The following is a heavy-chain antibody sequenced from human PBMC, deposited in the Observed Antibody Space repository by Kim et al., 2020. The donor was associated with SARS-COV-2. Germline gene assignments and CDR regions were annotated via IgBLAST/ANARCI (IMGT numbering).Heavy chain of an antibody. Sequence: SETLSLTCTVSGGSISSSSYYWGWIRQPPGKGLEWIGSIYYSGSTYYNPSLKSRVTISVDTSKNQFSLKLSSVTAADTAVYYCARQGVPAAMNYYGMDVWGQGTTVTVSS. V-gene: IGHV4-39*01. J-gene: IGHJ6*02. D-gene: IGHD2-2*01. CDR3: ARQGVPAAMNYYGMDV. CDR2: IYYSGST. CDR1: GGSISSSSYY.